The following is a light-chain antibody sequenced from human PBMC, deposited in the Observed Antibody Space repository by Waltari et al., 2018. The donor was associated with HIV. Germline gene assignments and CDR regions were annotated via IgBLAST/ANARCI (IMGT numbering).Light chain of an antibody. Sequence: QSALTQPASVSGSPGQSITISCTGTISDVGGYNYVSWYQHHPGKVPKVMIYEVSKRPSGVSNRFSGSKSGNTASLTISGLQAEDEADYYCSSYRSANAVIFGGGTKLTVL. CDR3: SSYRSANAVI. CDR1: ISDVGGYNY. CDR2: EVS. V-gene: IGLV2-14*01. J-gene: IGLJ2*01.